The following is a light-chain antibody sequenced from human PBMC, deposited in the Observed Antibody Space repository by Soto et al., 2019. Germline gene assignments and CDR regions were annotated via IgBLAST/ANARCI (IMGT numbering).Light chain of an antibody. CDR1: NSDVGGYNY. Sequence: QSALTQPRSVSGSPGQSVTISCTGTNSDVGGYNYVSWYQHRPGKAPKLIIYTVSQRPSGVPDRFSGSKSGNTASLTISGLQAEDEADYYCLSYTASSTFVFGTGTKLTVL. CDR2: TVS. V-gene: IGLV2-11*01. CDR3: LSYTASSTFV. J-gene: IGLJ1*01.